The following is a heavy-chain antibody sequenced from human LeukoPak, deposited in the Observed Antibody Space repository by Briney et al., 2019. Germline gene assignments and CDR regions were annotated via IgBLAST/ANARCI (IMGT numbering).Heavy chain of an antibody. D-gene: IGHD6-19*01. V-gene: IGHV3-21*01. CDR2: ISSSNSYI. CDR1: GFTFSSYS. Sequence: GGSLRLSCAASGFTFSSYSMNWVRQAPGKGLEWVSSISSSNSYIYNADSVKGRFTISRDNAKNSLYLQMNSLRAEDTAVYYCARDQGLLVVAGRFGYWGQGTPVTVSS. J-gene: IGHJ4*02. CDR3: ARDQGLLVVAGRFGY.